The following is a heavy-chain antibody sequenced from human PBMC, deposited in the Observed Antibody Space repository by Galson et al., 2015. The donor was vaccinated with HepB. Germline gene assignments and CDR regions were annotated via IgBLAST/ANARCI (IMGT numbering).Heavy chain of an antibody. CDR2: IYSGEST. J-gene: IGHJ1*01. Sequence: SLRLSCAGSGFIVSDNYMAWVRQTPGKGLEWVGSIYSGESTYYAESVKGRFTISRDNSKNTLYLQMDSLRGEDTAVYYCARDTQHWGQGTLVTVSS. V-gene: IGHV3-66*01. CDR1: GFIVSDNY. CDR3: ARDTQH.